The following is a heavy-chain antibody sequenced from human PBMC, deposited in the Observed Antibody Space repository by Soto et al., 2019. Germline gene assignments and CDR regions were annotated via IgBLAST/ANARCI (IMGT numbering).Heavy chain of an antibody. CDR2: ISYDGSNK. CDR3: AKDANYDSSGYEFPPDLGVDD. V-gene: IGHV3-30*18. CDR1: GFTFSSYC. J-gene: IGHJ4*02. D-gene: IGHD3-22*01. Sequence: XGCLRLSCAASGFTFSSYCMHWVRQAPGKGLDWVAVISYDGSNKYYADSVKGRFTISRDNSKNTLYLQMNSLRAEDTAVYYCAKDANYDSSGYEFPPDLGVDDWGQGTLVTVSS.